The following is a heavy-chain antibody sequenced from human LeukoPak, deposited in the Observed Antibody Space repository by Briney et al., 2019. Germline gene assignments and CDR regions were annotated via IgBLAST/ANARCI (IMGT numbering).Heavy chain of an antibody. CDR2: VKQDGSEK. J-gene: IGHJ4*02. CDR1: GFTFSDYW. CDR3: ARPTTVGSLFDY. Sequence: GGSLRLSCAASGFTFSDYWMSWVRQAPGKGLEWVANVKQDGSEKFYVDSVKGRFTISRDNAKNSLYLQMNSLRVEDPAVYYCARPTTVGSLFDYWGQGTLVTVSS. D-gene: IGHD4-17*01. V-gene: IGHV3-7*01.